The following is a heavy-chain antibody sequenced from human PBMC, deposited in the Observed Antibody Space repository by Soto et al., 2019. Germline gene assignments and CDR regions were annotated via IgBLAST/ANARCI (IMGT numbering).Heavy chain of an antibody. CDR3: ASASRYCSGGSCYPAGY. CDR1: GFTFSSYS. V-gene: IGHV3-48*01. D-gene: IGHD2-15*01. CDR2: ISSSSSTI. J-gene: IGHJ4*02. Sequence: GGSLRLSCAASGFTFSSYSMNWVRQAPGKGLEWVSYISSSSSTIYYADSVKGRFTISRDNAKNSLYLQMNSLRAEDTAVYYCASASRYCSGGSCYPAGYWGQRTLVTVSS.